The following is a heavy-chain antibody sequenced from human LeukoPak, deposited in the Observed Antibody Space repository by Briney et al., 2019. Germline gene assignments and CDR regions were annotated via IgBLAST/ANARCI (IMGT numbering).Heavy chain of an antibody. J-gene: IGHJ4*02. CDR3: ARGEWELGY. CDR2: INHSGST. Sequence: SETLSLTCAVYGGSFSGYYWSWIRQPPGKGLEWIGEINHSGSTNYNPPLKSRVTISVDTSKNQFSLKLSSVTAADTAVYYCARGEWELGYWGQGTLVTVSS. CDR1: GGSFSGYY. D-gene: IGHD1-26*01. V-gene: IGHV4-34*01.